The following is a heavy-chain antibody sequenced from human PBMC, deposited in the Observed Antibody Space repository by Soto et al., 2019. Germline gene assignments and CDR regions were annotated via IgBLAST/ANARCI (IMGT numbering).Heavy chain of an antibody. J-gene: IGHJ4*02. CDR2: IWYDGSNK. V-gene: IGHV3-33*01. Sequence: QVQLVESGGGVVQPGRSLRLSCAASGFTFSSYGMHWVRQAPGKGLEWVAVIWYDGSNKYYADSVKGRFTIPRDNSKNTLYLQMNSLRAEDTAVYYCARDGFRAYYYDSSGYYPAYYFDYWGQGTLVTVSS. CDR3: ARDGFRAYYYDSSGYYPAYYFDY. CDR1: GFTFSSYG. D-gene: IGHD3-22*01.